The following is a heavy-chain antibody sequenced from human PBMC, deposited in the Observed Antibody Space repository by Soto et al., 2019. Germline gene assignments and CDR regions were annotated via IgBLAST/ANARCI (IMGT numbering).Heavy chain of an antibody. CDR3: ARDVTSSTYYYLSPGGFAP. CDR1: GFTFSSYS. D-gene: IGHD3-22*01. J-gene: IGHJ5*02. CDR2: ISSSSSYI. V-gene: IGHV3-21*01. Sequence: EVQLVESGGGLVKPGGSLRLSCAASGFTFSSYSRNWVRQAPGKGLEWVSSISSSSSYIYYADSVKGRFTISRDNAKNSLYLQMNSLRAEDTAVYYCARDVTSSTYYYLSPGGFAPWGKGTLVTVSS.